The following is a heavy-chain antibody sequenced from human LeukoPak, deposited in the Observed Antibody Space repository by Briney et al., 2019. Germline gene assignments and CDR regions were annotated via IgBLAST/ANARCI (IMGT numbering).Heavy chain of an antibody. V-gene: IGHV4-61*02. Sequence: SQTLSLTCTVSGGAISSGSYYWSWIRQPAGKGLECIGRIYTSGGTNYNPSLKSRVTISVDTSKNQFSLKLRSVTAADTAVYYCARGPRFGELLWHWFDPWGQGTLVTVSS. J-gene: IGHJ5*02. D-gene: IGHD3-10*01. CDR1: GGAISSGSYY. CDR2: IYTSGGT. CDR3: ARGPRFGELLWHWFDP.